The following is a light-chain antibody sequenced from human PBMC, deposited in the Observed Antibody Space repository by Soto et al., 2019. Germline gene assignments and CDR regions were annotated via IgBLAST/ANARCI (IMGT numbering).Light chain of an antibody. V-gene: IGKV3-15*01. CDR1: QSVSSN. J-gene: IGKJ1*01. CDR2: GAS. Sequence: EIVMTQSPATLSVSPGARATLSCRASQSVSSNLAWYQQKPGQAPRLLISGASTRATGIPARFSGSGSGTEFTLTISSLQSEDFAVYYCQQYNNWPERTFGQGTKVEIK. CDR3: QQYNNWPERT.